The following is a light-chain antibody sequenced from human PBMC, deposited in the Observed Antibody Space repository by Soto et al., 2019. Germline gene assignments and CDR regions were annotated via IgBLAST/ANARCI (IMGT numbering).Light chain of an antibody. V-gene: IGKV3-20*01. J-gene: IGKJ1*01. CDR2: SAS. Sequence: EVVLTQSPATLSLSPGEGATLSCRASQSIGNYLAWYQQKPGQAPRLLIHSASSRDTGIPDRFSGSGSGTDFTLTISRLEPEDFALYFCQQYRRSPRTFGQGTKVDIK. CDR3: QQYRRSPRT. CDR1: QSIGNY.